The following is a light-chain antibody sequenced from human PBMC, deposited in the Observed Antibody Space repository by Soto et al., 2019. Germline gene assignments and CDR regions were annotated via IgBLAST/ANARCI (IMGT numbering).Light chain of an antibody. V-gene: IGKV1-5*01. CDR2: DAS. Sequence: DIHMTQSPSTLSASVGDRVSVTCRASQSVGTWLAWYQQKPGRAPNLLIYDASTLASAVPSRFSGSGSGTEFTLTISSLQSDDFATYYCQHYNSFSPWAFGQGTKVDI. CDR3: QHYNSFSPWA. J-gene: IGKJ1*01. CDR1: QSVGTW.